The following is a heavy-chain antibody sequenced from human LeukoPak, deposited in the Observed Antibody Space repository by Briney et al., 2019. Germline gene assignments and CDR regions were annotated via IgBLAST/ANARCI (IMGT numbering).Heavy chain of an antibody. CDR1: GGXFGGYY. D-gene: IGHD3-9*01. Sequence: PSETLSLTCAVYGGXFGGYYCSWIRQPLGKGLEWIGEINHSGSTNYNPSLKSRVTISVDTSKNQLSLKLNSVTAADTAVYYCVRVLTGSWGQGTLVTVSS. J-gene: IGHJ4*02. CDR2: INHSGST. CDR3: VRVLTGS. V-gene: IGHV4-34*01.